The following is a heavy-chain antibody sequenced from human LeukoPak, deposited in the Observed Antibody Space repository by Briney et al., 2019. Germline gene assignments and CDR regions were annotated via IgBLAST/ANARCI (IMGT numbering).Heavy chain of an antibody. CDR3: ARGLHSSGWYWFDP. Sequence: ASVKVSCKASGYTFTSYDINRVRQATGQGLEWMGWMNPNSGNTGYAQKFQGRVTMTRNTSISTAYMELSSLRSEDTAVYYCARGLHSSGWYWFDPWGQGTLVTVSS. CDR2: MNPNSGNT. J-gene: IGHJ5*02. V-gene: IGHV1-8*01. CDR1: GYTFTSYD. D-gene: IGHD6-19*01.